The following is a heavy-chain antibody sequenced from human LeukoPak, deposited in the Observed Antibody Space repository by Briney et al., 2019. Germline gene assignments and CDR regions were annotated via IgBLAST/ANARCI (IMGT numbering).Heavy chain of an antibody. J-gene: IGHJ4*02. CDR2: IYYSGST. CDR1: GGSISSYY. D-gene: IGHD4-17*01. V-gene: IGHV4-59*01. CDR3: ARGGYGDYPDC. Sequence: SETLSLTCTVSGGSISSYYWSWIRQPPGKGLEWIGYIYYSGSTNYNPSLKSRVTISVDTSKNQFSLKLSSVTAADTAVYYCARGGYGDYPDCWGQGTLVTVSS.